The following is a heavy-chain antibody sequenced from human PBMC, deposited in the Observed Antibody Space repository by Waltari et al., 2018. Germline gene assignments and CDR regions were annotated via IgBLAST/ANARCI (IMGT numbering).Heavy chain of an antibody. CDR1: GGSISSSSYY. CDR2: IYYSGST. CDR3: ARRSGSNYYDSSGYIDY. V-gene: IGHV4-39*07. D-gene: IGHD3-22*01. Sequence: QLQLQESGPGLVKPSETLSLPCTVSGGSISSSSYYWGWIRQPPGKGLEWIGSIYYSGSTYYNPSLKSRVTISVDTSKNQFSLKLSSVTAADTAVYYCARRSGSNYYDSSGYIDYWGQGTLVTVSS. J-gene: IGHJ4*02.